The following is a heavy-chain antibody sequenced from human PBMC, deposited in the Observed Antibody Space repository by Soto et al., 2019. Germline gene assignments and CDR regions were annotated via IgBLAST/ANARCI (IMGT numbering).Heavy chain of an antibody. V-gene: IGHV5-51*01. J-gene: IGHJ6*02. CDR1: GYSFTSYW. D-gene: IGHD3-3*01. CDR3: ARRGYDFWSGSGGMDV. Sequence: GESLKISCKGSGYSFTSYWIGWVRQMPGKGLEWMGIIYPGDSDTRYSPSFQGQVTISADKSISTAYLQWSSLKASDTAMCYCARRGYDFWSGSGGMDVWGQGTTVTVSS. CDR2: IYPGDSDT.